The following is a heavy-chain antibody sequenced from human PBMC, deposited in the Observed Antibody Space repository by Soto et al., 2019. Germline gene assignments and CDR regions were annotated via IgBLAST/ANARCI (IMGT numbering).Heavy chain of an antibody. V-gene: IGHV4-59*01. CDR3: AILRSSGYYSVFDY. D-gene: IGHD3-22*01. Sequence: QVQLQESGPGLVKPSETLSLTCTVSGGSISSYYWSWIRQPPGKGLEWIGYIYYSGSTNYNPSLTSRVTLSVDTSKNQFSLKLSSVTAADTAVYYCAILRSSGYYSVFDYWGQGTLVTVSS. CDR1: GGSISSYY. CDR2: IYYSGST. J-gene: IGHJ4*02.